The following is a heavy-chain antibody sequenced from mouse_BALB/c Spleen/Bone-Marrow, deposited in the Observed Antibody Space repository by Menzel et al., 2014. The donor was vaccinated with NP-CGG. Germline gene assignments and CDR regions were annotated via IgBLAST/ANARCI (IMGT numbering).Heavy chain of an antibody. CDR1: GYTFTSYY. V-gene: IGHV1S81*02. J-gene: IGHJ4*01. D-gene: IGHD2-1*01. CDR2: INPSNGGT. CDR3: IYYGNHYAMDY. Sequence: VQLQQSGAELVKPGASVKLSCKASGYTFTSYYMYWVKQRPGHGLEWIGEINPSNGGTNCNEKFKSKATLTVDKSSSTAYMQLSSLTSEDSAVYYCIYYGNHYAMDYWGQGTSVTVSS.